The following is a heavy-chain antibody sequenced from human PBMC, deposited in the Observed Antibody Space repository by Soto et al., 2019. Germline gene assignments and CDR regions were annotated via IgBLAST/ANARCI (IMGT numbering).Heavy chain of an antibody. CDR3: AREAVLRYFDWSYNWFDP. CDR1: GGSISSYY. CDR2: IYYSGST. J-gene: IGHJ5*02. D-gene: IGHD3-9*01. Sequence: SETLSLTCTVSGGSISSYYWSWIRQPPGKGLEWIGYIYYSGSTNYNPSLKSRVTISVDTSKNQFSLKLSSVTAADTAVYYCAREAVLRYFDWSYNWFDPWGQGTLVTVSS. V-gene: IGHV4-59*01.